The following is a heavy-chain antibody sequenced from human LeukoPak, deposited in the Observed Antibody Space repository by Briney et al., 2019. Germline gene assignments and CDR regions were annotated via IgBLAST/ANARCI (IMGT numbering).Heavy chain of an antibody. J-gene: IGHJ4*02. CDR2: IKQGGSEK. V-gene: IGHV3-7*01. CDR1: GFTFSSYW. CDR3: ARLYCSGGSSYPGQFDY. D-gene: IGHD2-15*01. Sequence: GGSLRLSCAASGFTFSSYWMSWVRQAPGKGLEWVANIKQGGSEKYYVDSVKGRFTISRDNAKNSLYLQMNSLRAEDTAVYYCARLYCSGGSSYPGQFDYCGQGTLVTVSS.